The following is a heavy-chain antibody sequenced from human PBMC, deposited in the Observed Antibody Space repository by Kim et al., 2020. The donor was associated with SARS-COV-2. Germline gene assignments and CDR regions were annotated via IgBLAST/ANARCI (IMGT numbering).Heavy chain of an antibody. J-gene: IGHJ6*02. CDR3: ARDQVRYDSSAFFYHYYGMDV. V-gene: IGHV3-53*01. Sequence: GGSLRLSCAASGFTVSSNYMSWVRQAPGKGLEWVSVIYSGGSTYYADSVKGRFTISRDNSKNTLYLQMNSLRAEDTAVYYCARDQVRYDSSAFFYHYYGMDVWGQGTTVTVSS. CDR2: IYSGGST. CDR1: GFTVSSNY. D-gene: IGHD3-22*01.